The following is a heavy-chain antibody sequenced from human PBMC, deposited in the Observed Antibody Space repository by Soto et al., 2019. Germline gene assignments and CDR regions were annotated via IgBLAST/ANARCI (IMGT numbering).Heavy chain of an antibody. Sequence: QVQLVQSGAEEKKPGASVKVSCTASGYNFTSYAMHWVRQAPGQRLEWMGWINAGNGNTQYSQKFQGRVTITRDTSASTASMELSSLRSEDTAVYSCARRSVVVTALDYWGQGTLVTVSS. V-gene: IGHV1-3*05. CDR1: GYNFTSYA. CDR3: ARRSVVVTALDY. CDR2: INAGNGNT. J-gene: IGHJ4*02. D-gene: IGHD2-21*02.